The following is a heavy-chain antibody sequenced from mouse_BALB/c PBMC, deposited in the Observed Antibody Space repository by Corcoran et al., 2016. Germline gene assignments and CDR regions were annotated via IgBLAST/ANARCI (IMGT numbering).Heavy chain of an antibody. V-gene: IGHV14-3*02. CDR3: ARRGSMDY. Sequence: EVQLQQSGAELVKPGASVKLSCTASGFNIKDTYMHWVKQRPEQGLEWIGRIDPANGNTKYDQKFQGKATITAYTSANTAYLQLSSLTYEDTAGYYCARRGSMDYWGQGTSVTVSS. CDR1: GFNIKDTY. CDR2: IDPANGNT. J-gene: IGHJ4*01.